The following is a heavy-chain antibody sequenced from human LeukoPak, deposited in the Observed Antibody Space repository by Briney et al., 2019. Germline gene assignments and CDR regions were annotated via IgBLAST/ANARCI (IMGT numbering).Heavy chain of an antibody. Sequence: GASVKVSCKASGGTSSSYAISWVRQAPGQGLEWMGGIIPIFGTANYAQKFQGRVTITADESTSTAYMELSSLRSEDTAVYYCARMSTVTTYYFDYWGQGTLVTVSS. CDR1: GGTSSSYA. V-gene: IGHV1-69*13. J-gene: IGHJ4*02. CDR2: IIPIFGTA. D-gene: IGHD4-17*01. CDR3: ARMSTVTTYYFDY.